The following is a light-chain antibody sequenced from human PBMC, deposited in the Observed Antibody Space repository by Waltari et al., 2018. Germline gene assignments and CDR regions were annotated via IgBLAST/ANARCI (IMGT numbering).Light chain of an antibody. CDR1: SSDVGNFNL. CDR3: CSYAGSSSPRL. Sequence: QSALTQPASVSGSPGQSITISCTGSSSDVGNFNLVSWYQRHPGKAPKLLIFEATKRPSGISYHFSGSKSGNTASLTISGLQAEDEADYFCCSYAGSSSPRLFGGGTKLSVL. CDR2: EAT. V-gene: IGLV2-23*01. J-gene: IGLJ3*02.